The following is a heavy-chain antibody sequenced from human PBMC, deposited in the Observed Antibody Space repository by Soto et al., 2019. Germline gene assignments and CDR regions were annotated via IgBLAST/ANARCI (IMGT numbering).Heavy chain of an antibody. CDR1: GYTFTELS. J-gene: IGHJ3*02. Sequence: ASVKVSCKVSGYTFTELSMHWVRQAPGKGLEWMGGFDPEDGETIYAQKFQGRVTMTEDTSTDTAYMELSSLRSEDTAVYYCATHARYDSSGYYYLGAFDIWGQGTMVTVSS. V-gene: IGHV1-24*01. CDR3: ATHARYDSSGYYYLGAFDI. D-gene: IGHD3-22*01. CDR2: FDPEDGET.